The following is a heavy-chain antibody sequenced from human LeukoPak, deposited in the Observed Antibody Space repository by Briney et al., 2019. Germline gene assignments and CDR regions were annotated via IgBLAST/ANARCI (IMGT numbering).Heavy chain of an antibody. CDR1: GYTFSSYD. CDR3: ARRYSGYAPPYYSGMDV. J-gene: IGHJ6*02. CDR2: MNPNSGDT. V-gene: IGHV1-8*01. Sequence: ASVKVSCKASGYTFSSYDINWGRQAPGQGLEWMGWMNPNSGDTGYAQRFQGRVTLTRNTSITTAYMELRSLRSDDTAVYYCARRYSGYAPPYYSGMDVWGQGPTVTVSS. D-gene: IGHD5-12*01.